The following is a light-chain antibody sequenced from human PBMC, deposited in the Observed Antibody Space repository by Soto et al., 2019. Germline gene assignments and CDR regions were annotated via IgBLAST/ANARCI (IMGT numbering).Light chain of an antibody. Sequence: QSVLTQPPSVSAAPGQKGTISCSGSSSNIGNNYVSWYQQLPGTAPKLLIYDNNKRPSGIPDRVSGAKSGTSATLGITGLQTGDEADYYCGTWDSSLSAYVFGTGTKLTVL. J-gene: IGLJ1*01. V-gene: IGLV1-51*01. CDR2: DNN. CDR1: SSNIGNNY. CDR3: GTWDSSLSAYV.